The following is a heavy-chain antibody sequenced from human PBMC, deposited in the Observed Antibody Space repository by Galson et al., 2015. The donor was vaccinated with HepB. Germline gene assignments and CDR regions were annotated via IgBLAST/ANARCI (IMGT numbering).Heavy chain of an antibody. CDR2: IKQDGSEK. V-gene: IGHV3-7*01. CDR3: ARVERWLQTHRGMDV. Sequence: SLRLSCAASGFTFSSYWMSWVRQAPGKGLEWVANIKQDGSEKYYVDSVKGRFTISRDNAKNSLYLQMNSLRAEDTAVYYCARVERWLQTHRGMDVWGQGTTVTVSS. CDR1: GFTFSSYW. D-gene: IGHD5-24*01. J-gene: IGHJ6*02.